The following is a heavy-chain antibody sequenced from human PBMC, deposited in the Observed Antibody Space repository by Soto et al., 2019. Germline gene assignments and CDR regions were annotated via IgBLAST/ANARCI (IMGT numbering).Heavy chain of an antibody. J-gene: IGHJ4*02. V-gene: IGHV3-48*02. CDR3: ARGSLIHFDY. Sequence: EVQLVESGGGLVQPGGTLRLSCAASGFTFSGFHMNWVRQAPGKGLEWVSYISSSGATVYYADSVKGRFTISRDNAMNSLYLPMKSLRDEDTAVYYCARGSLIHFDYWGQGTLVAVSS. CDR2: ISSSGATV. D-gene: IGHD3-9*01. CDR1: GFTFSGFH.